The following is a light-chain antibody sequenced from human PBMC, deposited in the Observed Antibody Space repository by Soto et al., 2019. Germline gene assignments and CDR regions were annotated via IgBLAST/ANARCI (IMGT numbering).Light chain of an antibody. Sequence: IVLTQSPVTLALSPGESAVLSCRASQTVSSSLAWYQHKPGQAPRLFIYDASKRAPGIPARFTGSGSGTNFTLTISSLEPEDIAVYYCQVRDVWPSFGQGTKVDMK. CDR1: QTVSSS. CDR3: QVRDVWPS. V-gene: IGKV3-11*01. CDR2: DAS. J-gene: IGKJ1*01.